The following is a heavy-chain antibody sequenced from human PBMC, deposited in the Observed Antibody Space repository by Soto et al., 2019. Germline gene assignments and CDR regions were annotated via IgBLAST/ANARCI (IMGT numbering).Heavy chain of an antibody. CDR3: ARVGGQSYYGMDV. D-gene: IGHD2-15*01. CDR1: GYTFSSYG. V-gene: IGHV1-18*01. CDR2: ISTYNGNT. Sequence: QVQLVQSGAEVKKPGASVKVSCKASGYTFSSYGIIWVRQAPGQGLEWMGWISTYNGNTNYAQKLQGRVTMTTDTSANIAYMELRRLISDDTALYYCARVGGQSYYGMDVWGQGTTVTVSS. J-gene: IGHJ6*02.